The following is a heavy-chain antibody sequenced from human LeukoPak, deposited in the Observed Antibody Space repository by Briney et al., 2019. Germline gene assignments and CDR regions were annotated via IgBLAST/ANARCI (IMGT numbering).Heavy chain of an antibody. Sequence: SETLSLTCTVSGGSISSYYWSWIRQPPGKGLEWIGYIYYSGSTNYNPSLKSRVTISVDTSKNQFSLKLSSVTAADTAVYYCARGVAVAGIRWFDPWGQGTLVAVSS. V-gene: IGHV4-59*01. CDR2: IYYSGST. J-gene: IGHJ5*02. CDR1: GGSISSYY. CDR3: ARGVAVAGIRWFDP. D-gene: IGHD6-19*01.